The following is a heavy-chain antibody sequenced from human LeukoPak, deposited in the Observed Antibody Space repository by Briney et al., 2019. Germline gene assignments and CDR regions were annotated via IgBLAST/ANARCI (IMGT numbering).Heavy chain of an antibody. CDR2: INPNSGFT. CDR3: ARGPDTSGYYPFDY. D-gene: IGHD3-22*01. CDR1: GYTCTYYY. V-gene: IGHV1-2*02. Sequence: ASVKVSGKASGYTCTYYYIHWVRQAPGQGLEWMGWINPNSGFTNYAQKFQGRVTMSMDTSISAAYMEMSSLRSDDTAVFYCARGPDTSGYYPFDYWGQGTLVTVSS. J-gene: IGHJ4*02.